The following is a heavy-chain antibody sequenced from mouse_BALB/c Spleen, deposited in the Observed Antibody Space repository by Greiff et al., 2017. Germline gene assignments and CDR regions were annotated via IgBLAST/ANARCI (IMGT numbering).Heavy chain of an antibody. V-gene: IGHV2-9*02. CDR1: GFSLTSYG. D-gene: IGHD2-4*01. CDR2: IWAGGST. CDR3: ARDPYDYEDGAY. J-gene: IGHJ3*01. Sequence: QVHVKQSGPGLVAPSQSLSITCTVSGFSLTSYGVHWVRQPPGKGLEWLGVIWAGGSTNYNSALMSRLSISKDNSKSQVFLKMNSLQTDDTAMYYCARDPYDYEDGAYWGQGTLVTVSA.